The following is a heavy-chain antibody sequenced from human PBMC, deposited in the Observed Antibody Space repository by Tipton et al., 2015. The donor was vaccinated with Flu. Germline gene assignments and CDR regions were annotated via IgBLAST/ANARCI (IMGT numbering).Heavy chain of an antibody. CDR2: ISADGSTT. CDR3: AKDRSEKWFAAFDS. CDR1: GFSFSGYA. Sequence: SLRLSCSASGFSFSGYAFHWVRQAPGKGLEWVSGISADGSTTYYTDSVKGRVTISRDNSKNTLYLQMNSLRVGDTAVYFCAKDRSEKWFAAFDSWGLGTLVTVSS. V-gene: IGHV3-23*01. D-gene: IGHD3-22*01. J-gene: IGHJ4*02.